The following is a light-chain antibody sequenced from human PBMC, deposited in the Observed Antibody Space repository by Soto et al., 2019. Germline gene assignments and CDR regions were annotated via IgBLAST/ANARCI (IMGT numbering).Light chain of an antibody. V-gene: IGKV1-9*01. CDR2: AAS. CDR3: QQLHVYPST. J-gene: IGKJ4*01. Sequence: IPLPQSPDSLSASVGDRVTLTCRASQSISSSLAWYQQKPGKAPKLLIYAASTLQSGVPSRFSGSGSGTEFTLTISSLQPEDFATYYCQQLHVYPSTFGGGTKVDIK. CDR1: QSISSS.